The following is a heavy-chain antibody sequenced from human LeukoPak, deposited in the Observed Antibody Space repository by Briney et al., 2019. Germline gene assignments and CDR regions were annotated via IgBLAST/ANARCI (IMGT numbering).Heavy chain of an antibody. Sequence: GESLKISCKGSGYSFTSYWIGWVRQMPGKGLEWMGIIYPGDSDTRYSPSFQGQVTISADKSISTAYLQWSSLKASDTAMYYCARHRLALRGTMHPFDYWGQGTLVTVSS. J-gene: IGHJ4*02. D-gene: IGHD1-7*01. CDR1: GYSFTSYW. CDR3: ARHRLALRGTMHPFDY. V-gene: IGHV5-51*01. CDR2: IYPGDSDT.